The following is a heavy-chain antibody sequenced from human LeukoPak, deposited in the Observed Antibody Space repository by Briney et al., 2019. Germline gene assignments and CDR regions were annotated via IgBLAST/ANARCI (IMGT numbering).Heavy chain of an antibody. D-gene: IGHD1-26*01. CDR1: GGSISSNGYY. V-gene: IGHV4-39*01. CDR2: FYYTGST. J-gene: IGHJ3*02. Sequence: PSETLSLTCTVSGGSISSNGYYWGWIRQPPGKGLEWIGSFYYTGSTFYSPSLKSRVTISVDTSKNQFSLKLSSVTAADTAVYYCARRSGTYHAFDTWGQGTMGTVSS. CDR3: ARRSGTYHAFDT.